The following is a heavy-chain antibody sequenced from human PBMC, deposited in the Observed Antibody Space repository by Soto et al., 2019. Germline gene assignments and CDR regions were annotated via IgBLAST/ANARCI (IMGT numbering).Heavy chain of an antibody. J-gene: IGHJ4*02. V-gene: IGHV1-18*04. CDR2: ISPYNANT. CDR3: ARDRNAYCSGGSCYSYFDH. CDR1: GYSFTNYA. Sequence: VASVKVSCKASGYSFTNYAISWVRQAPGQGLEWMGWISPYNANTNYAQKLQGRVTLSTDTSTSTAYMEVRSLRSDDTAVYYCARDRNAYCSGGSCYSYFDHWGQGTRVTSPQ. D-gene: IGHD2-15*01.